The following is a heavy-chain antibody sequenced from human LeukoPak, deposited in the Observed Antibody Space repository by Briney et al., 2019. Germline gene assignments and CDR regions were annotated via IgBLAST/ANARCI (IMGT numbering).Heavy chain of an antibody. J-gene: IGHJ4*02. V-gene: IGHV1-2*02. Sequence: ASVKVSCKASGLQFPGDYIHWVRQAPRQGLEWMGWINPNNVSTKFALKFQGRVTLTRDTSITTDYMEMSGLTPDDTAVYYCARGRGYGGNWGFDSWGQGTLVVVSS. CDR3: ARGRGYGGNWGFDS. CDR1: GLQFPGDY. D-gene: IGHD7-27*01. CDR2: INPNNVST.